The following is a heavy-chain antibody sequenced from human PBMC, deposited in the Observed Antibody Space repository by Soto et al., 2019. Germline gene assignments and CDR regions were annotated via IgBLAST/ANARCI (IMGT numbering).Heavy chain of an antibody. J-gene: IGHJ5*02. CDR2: ISSSGSTI. CDR1: GFTFSDYY. Sequence: GGSLRLSCAASGFTFSDYYMSWIRQAPGKGLEWVSYISSSGSTIYYADSVKGRFTISRDNAKNSLYLQMNSLRAEDTAVYYCAKGFRYDSSGYRDPWGQGTLVTVSS. V-gene: IGHV3-11*01. CDR3: AKGFRYDSSGYRDP. D-gene: IGHD3-22*01.